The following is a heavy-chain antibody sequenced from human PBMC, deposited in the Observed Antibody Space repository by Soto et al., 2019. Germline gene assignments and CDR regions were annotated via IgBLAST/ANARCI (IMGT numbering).Heavy chain of an antibody. CDR2: IYYSGST. CDR3: ARHNYGSGSTYFDY. J-gene: IGHJ4*02. CDR1: GGSISSYY. Sequence: SETLSLTCTVSGGSISSYYWSWIRQPPGKGLEWIGYIYYSGSTNYNPSLKSRVNISVDTPKNQFSLKLNSMTAADTALYYCARHNYGSGSTYFDYWGQGTLVTVSS. D-gene: IGHD3-10*01. V-gene: IGHV4-59*08.